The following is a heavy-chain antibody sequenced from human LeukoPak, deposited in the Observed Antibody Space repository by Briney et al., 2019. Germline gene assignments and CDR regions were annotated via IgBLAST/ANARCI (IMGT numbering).Heavy chain of an antibody. CDR3: AKDRNVVVVAALYFDY. Sequence: PGGSLRLSCAASGFTVSSNYMSWVRQAPGKGLEWVSVISGSGGSTYYADSVKGRFTISRDNSKNTLYLQMNSLRAEDTAVYYCAKDRNVVVVAALYFDYWGQGTLVTVSS. V-gene: IGHV3-23*01. D-gene: IGHD2-15*01. CDR1: GFTVSSNY. CDR2: ISGSGGST. J-gene: IGHJ4*02.